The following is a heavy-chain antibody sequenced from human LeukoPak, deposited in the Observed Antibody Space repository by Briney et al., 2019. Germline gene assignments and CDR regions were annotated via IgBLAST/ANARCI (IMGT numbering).Heavy chain of an antibody. Sequence: PSETRSLTCTVSGGSISSYYWSWIRQPPGKGLEWIGYIYYSGSTNYNPSRKSRVTISVDTSKNQFSLKLSSVTAADTAVYYCARPAHYGSGSYPYYFDYWGQGTLVTVSS. V-gene: IGHV4-59*01. J-gene: IGHJ4*02. CDR1: GGSISSYY. CDR2: IYYSGST. CDR3: ARPAHYGSGSYPYYFDY. D-gene: IGHD3-10*01.